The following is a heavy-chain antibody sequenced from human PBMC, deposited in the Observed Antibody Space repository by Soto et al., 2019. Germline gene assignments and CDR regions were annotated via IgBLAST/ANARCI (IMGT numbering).Heavy chain of an antibody. V-gene: IGHV3-30*18. D-gene: IGHD3-3*01. CDR1: GLTFSHYA. J-gene: IGHJ6*03. CDR3: AKERRYDFWSGYGGYMAV. Sequence: QVQLVESGGGVVQAGRSLRLSCAASGLTFSHYAMHWVRQAPGKGLEWVAVISYEGDNKYYPDSVKVRCTISRDNSMNTLYLQMNPLRPEDTAVYYCAKERRYDFWSGYGGYMAVWGKGTTVIVSS. CDR2: ISYEGDNK.